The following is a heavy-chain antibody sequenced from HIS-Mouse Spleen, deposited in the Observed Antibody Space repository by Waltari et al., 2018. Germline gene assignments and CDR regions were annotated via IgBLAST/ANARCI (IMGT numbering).Heavy chain of an antibody. CDR1: GGSIRSSSYY. V-gene: IGHV4-39*07. CDR3: AREIPYSSSWYDWYFDL. J-gene: IGHJ2*01. D-gene: IGHD6-13*01. Sequence: QLQLQESGPGLVKPSETLSLTCTVSGGSIRSSSYYWGWIRQPPGKGLEWIGCIYYSGSTNYNPSLKSRVTISVETSKNQFSLKLGSVTAADTAVYYCAREIPYSSSWYDWYFDLWGRGTLVTVSS. CDR2: IYYSGST.